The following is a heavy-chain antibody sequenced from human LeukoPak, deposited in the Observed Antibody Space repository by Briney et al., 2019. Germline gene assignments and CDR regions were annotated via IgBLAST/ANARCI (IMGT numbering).Heavy chain of an antibody. D-gene: IGHD6-13*01. V-gene: IGHV4-34*01. CDR1: GGSFSGYY. CDR2: INHSGST. J-gene: IGHJ4*02. CDR3: ARLPLPATGYSSSWSTYYFDY. Sequence: SETLSLTCAVYGGSFSGYYWSWIRQPPGKGLEWIGEINHSGSTNYNPSLKSRVTISVDTSKNQFSLKLSSVTAADTAVYYCARLPLPATGYSSSWSTYYFDYWGQGTLVTVSS.